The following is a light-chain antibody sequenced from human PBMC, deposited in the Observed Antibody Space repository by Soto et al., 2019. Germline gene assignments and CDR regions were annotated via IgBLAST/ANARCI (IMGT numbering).Light chain of an antibody. CDR3: SSYAGSNNWV. V-gene: IGLV2-8*01. CDR2: EVN. J-gene: IGLJ3*02. Sequence: QSALTQPPSASGSPGQSVAISCTGTSSDVGGYNYVSWYQQHPGKAPKLMIYEVNKRPSGVPDRFSGSKSGNTASLTVSGLQAEDEADYYCSSYAGSNNWVFGGGTQVTVL. CDR1: SSDVGGYNY.